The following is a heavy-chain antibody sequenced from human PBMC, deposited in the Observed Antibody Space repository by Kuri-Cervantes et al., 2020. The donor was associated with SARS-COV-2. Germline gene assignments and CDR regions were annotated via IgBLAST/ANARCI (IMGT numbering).Heavy chain of an antibody. CDR1: GGSISSYY. J-gene: IGHJ5*02. CDR2: IYYSGST. Sequence: GSLRLSCTVSGGSISSYYWSWIRQPPGKGLEWIGYIYYSGSTNYNPSLKSRVTISVDTSKNQFSLKLSSVTAADTAVYYCARGGVTMVRGVFRLDWFDPWGQGTLVTVSS. V-gene: IGHV4-59*08. D-gene: IGHD3-10*01. CDR3: ARGGVTMVRGVFRLDWFDP.